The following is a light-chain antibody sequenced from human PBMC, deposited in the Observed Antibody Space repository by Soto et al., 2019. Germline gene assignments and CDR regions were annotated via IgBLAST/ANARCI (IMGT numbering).Light chain of an antibody. Sequence: IQMTQSPSTLSASVGDRVTITCRASQSIGSWLAWYQQKPGKAPKVLIYKASSLESGVPSRFSGSGSGTDFTLTIRSLQPEDFATYYCQQSYSTPQTFGQGTRLEIK. CDR3: QQSYSTPQT. V-gene: IGKV1-5*03. CDR2: KAS. CDR1: QSIGSW. J-gene: IGKJ5*01.